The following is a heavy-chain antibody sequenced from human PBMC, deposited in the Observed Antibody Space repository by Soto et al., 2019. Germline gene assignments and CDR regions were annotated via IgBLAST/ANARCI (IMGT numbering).Heavy chain of an antibody. J-gene: IGHJ3*02. CDR1: GGSISSSSYY. Sequence: PSETLSLTCTVSGGSISSSSYYWGWIRQPPGKGLEWIGSIYYSGSTYYNPSLKSRVTISVDTSKNQFSLKLSSVTAADTAVYYCARSLLLAALTPKYYYDILTGYYNVKFLGAFDIWGQGTMVTVSS. V-gene: IGHV4-39*01. CDR2: IYYSGST. D-gene: IGHD3-9*01. CDR3: ARSLLLAALTPKYYYDILTGYYNVKFLGAFDI.